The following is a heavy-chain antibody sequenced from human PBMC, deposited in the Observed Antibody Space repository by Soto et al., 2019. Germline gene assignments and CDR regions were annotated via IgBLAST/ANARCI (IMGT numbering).Heavy chain of an antibody. V-gene: IGHV5-51*01. J-gene: IGHJ6*01. Sequence: PGESRRISGKGSACSFTTYWIGGGRQMPGKGLEWMGIIYPCDSDTRYSPSFQGQVTISSHKSISTAYLQWSSLKTSDTAMYYGASRASAYGMDVWGQRPTVPVSS. CDR3: ASRASAYGMDV. CDR1: ACSFTTYW. CDR2: IYPCDSDT.